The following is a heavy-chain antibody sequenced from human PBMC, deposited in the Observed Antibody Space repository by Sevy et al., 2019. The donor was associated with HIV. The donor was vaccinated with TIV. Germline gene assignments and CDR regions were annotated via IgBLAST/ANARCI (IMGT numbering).Heavy chain of an antibody. CDR1: GFTFSSYE. CDR2: ISNGGTTI. V-gene: IGHV3-48*03. CDR3: ARDLPPSATTVAHFDC. Sequence: GGSLRLSCAASGFTFSSYEMNWVRQAPGKGLEWVSYISNGGTTISYSDSVKGCFTDSRDHARNSLYLQMNSLRAEDTAVYYCARDLPPSATTVAHFDCWGQGTLVTFSS. D-gene: IGHD4-17*01. J-gene: IGHJ4*02.